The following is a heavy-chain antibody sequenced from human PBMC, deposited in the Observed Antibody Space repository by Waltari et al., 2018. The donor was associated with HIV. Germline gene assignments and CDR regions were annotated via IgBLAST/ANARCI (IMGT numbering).Heavy chain of an antibody. CDR3: AAAGSWLPWFDP. D-gene: IGHD1-26*01. CDR1: GGSISSYY. Sequence: QVQLQESGPGLVKPSETLSLTCTVSGGSISSYYWSWIRQPPGKGLEWIGYSYYSGSTNYNPSLKSRVTISVDTSKNQFSLKLSSVTAADTAVYYCAAAGSWLPWFDPWGQGTLVTVSS. J-gene: IGHJ5*02. CDR2: SYYSGST. V-gene: IGHV4-59*01.